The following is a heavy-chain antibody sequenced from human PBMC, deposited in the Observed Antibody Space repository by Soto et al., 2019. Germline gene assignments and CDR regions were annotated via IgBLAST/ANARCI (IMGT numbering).Heavy chain of an antibody. V-gene: IGHV1-69*01. D-gene: IGHD6-6*01. CDR2: IIPIFGTA. J-gene: IGHJ6*02. CDR1: GGTFSSYA. Sequence: QVQLVQSGAEVKKPGSSVKVSCKASGGTFSSYAISWVRQAPGQGLEWMGGIIPIFGTANYAQKFQGRVTITADESTSTAYMELSSLRSEDTAVYYCARDLNKYSSSSGFYYDSGMDVWGQGTAVTVSS. CDR3: ARDLNKYSSSSGFYYDSGMDV.